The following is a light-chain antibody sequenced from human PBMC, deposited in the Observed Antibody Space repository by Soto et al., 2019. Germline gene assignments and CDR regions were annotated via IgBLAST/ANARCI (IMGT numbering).Light chain of an antibody. Sequence: DNQMTKSPATVSGYVGDRVTINFRASQTISSWLAWYQQKPGKAPKLLIYKASTLKSGVPSRFSGSGSGTDFTLTINGLQAEDVAVYYCQQYYSLSTFGQGTKVDI. J-gene: IGKJ1*01. V-gene: IGKV1-5*03. CDR1: QTISSW. CDR2: KAS. CDR3: QQYYSLST.